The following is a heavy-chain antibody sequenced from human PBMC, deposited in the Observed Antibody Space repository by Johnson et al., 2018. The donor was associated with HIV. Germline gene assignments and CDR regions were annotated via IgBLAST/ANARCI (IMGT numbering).Heavy chain of an antibody. CDR1: GFTFDEYG. CDR2: INWNGGST. D-gene: IGHD3-22*01. J-gene: IGHJ3*02. Sequence: LVESGGGLVQPGGSLRLSCAASGFTFDEYGMSWVRQAPGKGLEWVSGINWNGGSTGYAESVKGRFTISRDNAKNSLYLQMNSLRAEDTALYYCARLANNYYDIMGYDEAFDIWGQGTMVTVSS. CDR3: ARLANNYYDIMGYDEAFDI. V-gene: IGHV3-20*04.